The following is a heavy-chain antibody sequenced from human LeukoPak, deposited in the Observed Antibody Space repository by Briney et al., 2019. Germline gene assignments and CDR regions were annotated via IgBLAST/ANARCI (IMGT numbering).Heavy chain of an antibody. Sequence: GGSLRLSCAASGFTFSSYWMSWVRQAPGKGLEWVSAIGGRDGGTYYADSVKGRFTISRDNSKNTLYLQLNSLRPEDTALYYCAKKFSSAWPCFDYWGQGALVTVSS. D-gene: IGHD6-19*01. CDR2: IGGRDGGT. V-gene: IGHV3-23*01. J-gene: IGHJ4*02. CDR3: AKKFSSAWPCFDY. CDR1: GFTFSSYW.